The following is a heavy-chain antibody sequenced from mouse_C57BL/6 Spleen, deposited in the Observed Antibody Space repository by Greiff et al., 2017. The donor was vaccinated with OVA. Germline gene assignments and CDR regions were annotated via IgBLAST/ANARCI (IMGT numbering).Heavy chain of an antibody. CDR1: GYSITSGYD. D-gene: IGHD2-12*01. V-gene: IGHV3-1*01. J-gene: IGHJ3*01. CDR3: ARADYYNPFAY. Sequence: EVKLQESGPGMVKPSQSLSLTCTVTGYSITSGYDWHWIRHFPGNKLEWMGYISYSGSTNYNPSLKSRISITHDTSKNHFFLKLNSVTTEDTATYYCARADYYNPFAYWGQGTLVTVSA. CDR2: ISYSGST.